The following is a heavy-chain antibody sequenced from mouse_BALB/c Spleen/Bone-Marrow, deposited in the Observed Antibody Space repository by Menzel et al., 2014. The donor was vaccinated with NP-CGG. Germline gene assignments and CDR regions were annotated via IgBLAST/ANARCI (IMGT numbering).Heavy chain of an antibody. CDR1: GYTFTSYW. Sequence: QVQLQQSGAELVRPGASVKLSCRASGYTFTSYWINWVRQRPGQGLEWIGNIYPSDSYTNYNQRFKDKATLTVDESSSTAYMQLSSPTSEDSAVYYCTRYGNSHYPAMDYWGQGTSVTVSS. CDR3: TRYGNSHYPAMDY. J-gene: IGHJ4*01. CDR2: IYPSDSYT. D-gene: IGHD1-1*01. V-gene: IGHV1-69*02.